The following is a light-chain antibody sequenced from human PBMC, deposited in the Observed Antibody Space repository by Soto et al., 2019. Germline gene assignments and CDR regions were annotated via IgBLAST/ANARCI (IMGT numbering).Light chain of an antibody. CDR1: SSDVGGYNY. CDR2: DVS. V-gene: IGLV2-14*01. CDR3: TSYTTTTPLVV. Sequence: QSALTQPASVSGSHGQSITISCTGTSSDVGGYNYVSWYQQHPGKAPKLMIYDVSNRPSGVSNRFSGSKSGNTASLTISGLQAEDEANYYCTSYTTTTPLVVFGGGTKLTVL. J-gene: IGLJ2*01.